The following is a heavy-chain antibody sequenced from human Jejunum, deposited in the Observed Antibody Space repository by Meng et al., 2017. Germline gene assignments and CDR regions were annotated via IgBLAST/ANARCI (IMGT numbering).Heavy chain of an antibody. D-gene: IGHD2-8*01. CDR3: ARSREWVNDY. V-gene: IGHV1-2*02. J-gene: IGHJ4*02. CDR1: VYTCSENY. Sequence: QGELVPPRAEVKKPWALVRVLCKVSVYTCSENYRHWVRQAPRQGLEWMVWINPNSGGTKYAQKFQGSITMTRDTSISTAYMELSNLRSDDTAVYYCARSREWVNDYWGQGTLVTVSS. CDR2: INPNSGGT.